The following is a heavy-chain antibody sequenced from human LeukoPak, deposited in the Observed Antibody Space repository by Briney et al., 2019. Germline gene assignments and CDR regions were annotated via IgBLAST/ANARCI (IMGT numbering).Heavy chain of an antibody. CDR3: ARVTDAFDI. CDR2: IYYSGST. Sequence: TETLSLTCTVSGGSISSYYWSWIRQPPGKGLEWIGYIYYSGSTNYNPSLKSRVTISVDTSKNQFSLKLSSVTAADTAVYYCARVTDAFDIWGQGTMVTVSS. V-gene: IGHV4-59*01. J-gene: IGHJ3*02. CDR1: GGSISSYY.